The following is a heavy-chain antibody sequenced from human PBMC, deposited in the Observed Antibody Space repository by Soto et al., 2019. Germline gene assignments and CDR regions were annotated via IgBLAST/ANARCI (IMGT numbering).Heavy chain of an antibody. Sequence: SETLSLTCTVSGGSISSYYWSWIRQPPGKGLEWIGYIYYSGSTNYNPSLKSRVTISVDTSKNQFSLKLSSVTAADTAVYYCARSAIIHCYYYYMDVWGKGTTVTVSS. CDR2: IYYSGST. CDR3: ARSAIIHCYYYYMDV. V-gene: IGHV4-59*08. D-gene: IGHD2-2*01. CDR1: GGSISSYY. J-gene: IGHJ6*03.